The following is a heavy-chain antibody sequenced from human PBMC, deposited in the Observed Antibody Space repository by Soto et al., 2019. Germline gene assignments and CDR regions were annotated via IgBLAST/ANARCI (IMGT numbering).Heavy chain of an antibody. Sequence: PXETLSLSCTVSGGSISSYYWSWIRQPPGKGLEWIGYIYYSGSTKYNPSLKSRVTISVDTSKNQFYLKLSSVTAADTAVYYCARVSDTDYDHWGQGTLVTVSS. V-gene: IGHV4-59*01. J-gene: IGHJ4*02. CDR1: GGSISSYY. CDR3: ARVSDTDYDH. CDR2: IYYSGST.